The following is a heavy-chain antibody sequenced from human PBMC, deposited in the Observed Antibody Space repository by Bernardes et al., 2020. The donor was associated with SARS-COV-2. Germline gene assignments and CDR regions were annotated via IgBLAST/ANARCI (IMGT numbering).Heavy chain of an antibody. CDR1: GGSLCGYY. CDR2: INYNGST. V-gene: IGHV4-34*01. J-gene: IGHJ2*01. D-gene: IGHD3-16*01. CDR3: ARAVWGIWYLDL. Sequence: SETLSLICAVHGGSLCGYYWNWIRQPPGKGLEWIGEINYNGSTTYNPSLKSRVTISVDTSKNQFYLKLSSVTDADTAVDYCARAVWGIWYLDLWGRGTRVTVSS.